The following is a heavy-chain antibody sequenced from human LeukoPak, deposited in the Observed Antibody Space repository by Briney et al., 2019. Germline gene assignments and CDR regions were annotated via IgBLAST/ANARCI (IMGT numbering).Heavy chain of an antibody. D-gene: IGHD2-2*01. CDR3: ARDRYCSSTSCPQKGWFDP. CDR1: GGTFSSYA. CDR2: IIPIFGTA. V-gene: IGHV1-69*13. Sequence: SVKVSCKXSGGTFSSYAISWVRQAPGQGLEWMGRIIPIFGTANYAQRFQGRVTITADESTSTAYMELSSLRSEDTAVYYCARDRYCSSTSCPQKGWFDPWGQGTLVTVSS. J-gene: IGHJ5*02.